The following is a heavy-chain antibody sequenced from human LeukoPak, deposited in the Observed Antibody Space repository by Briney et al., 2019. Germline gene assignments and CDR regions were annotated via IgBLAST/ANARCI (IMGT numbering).Heavy chain of an antibody. CDR3: ALIGDHAWFDP. J-gene: IGHJ5*02. Sequence: ASVKVSCKASGYTFTNYGISWLRQAPGQGLEWMGWISGYNGNTNYAQKVQGRVSMTTDTSITTAYMELSTLRSDDTAVYYCALIGDHAWFDPWGQGTLVTVSS. V-gene: IGHV1-18*01. D-gene: IGHD3-10*01. CDR2: ISGYNGNT. CDR1: GYTFTNYG.